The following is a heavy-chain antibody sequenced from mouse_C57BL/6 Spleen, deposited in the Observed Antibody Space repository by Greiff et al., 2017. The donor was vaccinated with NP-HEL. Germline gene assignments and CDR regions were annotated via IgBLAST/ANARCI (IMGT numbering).Heavy chain of an antibody. V-gene: IGHV5-6*02. CDR2: ISTGGSYT. D-gene: IGHD4-1*01. J-gene: IGHJ4*01. CDR1: GFTFSSYG. Sequence: DVKLVESGGDLVKPGGSLKLSCAASGFTFSSYGMSWVRQTPDKRLEWVATISTGGSYTNYPDSVKGRVPMYRDKSKNTPDLQISSLKSEDKAMDYCARRGDWDRDYAMDYWGQGTAVTVSS. CDR3: ARRGDWDRDYAMDY.